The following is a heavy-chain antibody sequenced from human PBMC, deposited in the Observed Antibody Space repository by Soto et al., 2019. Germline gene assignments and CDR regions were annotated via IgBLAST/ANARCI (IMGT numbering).Heavy chain of an antibody. CDR1: GFTFSSYA. Sequence: PGGSLRLSCAASGFTFSSYAMSWVRQAPGKGLEWVSAISGSGGSTYYADSVKGRFTISRDNSKNTLYLQMNSLRAEDTAVYYCAHPLRYFDWLLPLGYWGQGTLVTVSS. V-gene: IGHV3-23*01. CDR2: ISGSGGST. D-gene: IGHD3-9*01. CDR3: AHPLRYFDWLLPLGY. J-gene: IGHJ4*02.